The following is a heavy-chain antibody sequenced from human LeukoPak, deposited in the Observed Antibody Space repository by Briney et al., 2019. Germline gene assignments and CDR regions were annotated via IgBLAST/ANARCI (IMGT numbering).Heavy chain of an antibody. Sequence: SVTVSFKASGYTFSSYDISWVRQAPGQGLECMRRSIPILGIANCAQKFQGSVTITADKSTRRAYMELGSVGSEDTAVEYCARGPKQWLVEVGWGQGALVTVSS. D-gene: IGHD6-19*01. CDR1: GYTFSSYD. CDR3: ARGPKQWLVEVG. CDR2: SIPILGIA. J-gene: IGHJ4*02. V-gene: IGHV1-69*04.